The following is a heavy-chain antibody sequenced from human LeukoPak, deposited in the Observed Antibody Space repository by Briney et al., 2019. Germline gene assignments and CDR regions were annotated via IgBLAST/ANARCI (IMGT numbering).Heavy chain of an antibody. D-gene: IGHD2-21*02. CDR3: ASVGYCGGDCYDNWFDP. Sequence: ASVKVSCKASGYTFTGYYMHWVRQAPGQGLEWMGWINPNSGGTNYAQKFQGRVTMTRDTSISTAYMELSRLRPDDTAVYYCASVGYCGGDCYDNWFDPWGQGTLVTVSS. J-gene: IGHJ5*02. V-gene: IGHV1-2*02. CDR1: GYTFTGYY. CDR2: INPNSGGT.